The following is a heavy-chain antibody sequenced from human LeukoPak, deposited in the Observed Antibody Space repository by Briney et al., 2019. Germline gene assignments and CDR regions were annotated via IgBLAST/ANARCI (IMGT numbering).Heavy chain of an antibody. V-gene: IGHV3-48*01. CDR2: ISSSSSAI. Sequence: GGSLRLSCAASGFTFSSYSMNWVRQAPGKGLEWLSYISSSSSAIYYADSVKGRFTISRDNAKSSLHLQMNSLRAEDTAVYYCARDRYSSRWGQGTMVTVSS. D-gene: IGHD5-18*01. CDR1: GFTFSSYS. CDR3: ARDRYSSR. J-gene: IGHJ3*01.